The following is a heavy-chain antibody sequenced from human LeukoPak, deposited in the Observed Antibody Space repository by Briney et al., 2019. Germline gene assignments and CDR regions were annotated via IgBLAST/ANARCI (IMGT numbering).Heavy chain of an antibody. CDR1: GASINNYY. D-gene: IGHD2-8*01. CDR3: TRVVNGGHFDY. Sequence: PLETLSLTCSVSGASINNYYWTWIRQPPGKGLEWIGYVYHTGASGYHPSLKSRVAMSLDTSKNQVSLNLRSVTAADTAVYFCTRVVNGGHFDYWGQGTLVTVSS. J-gene: IGHJ4*02. V-gene: IGHV4-59*01. CDR2: VYHTGAS.